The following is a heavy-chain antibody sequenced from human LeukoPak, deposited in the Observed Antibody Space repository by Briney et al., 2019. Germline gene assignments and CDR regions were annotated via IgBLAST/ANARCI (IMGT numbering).Heavy chain of an antibody. V-gene: IGHV4-38-2*02. D-gene: IGHD1-1*01. Sequence: SETLSLTCTVSGYSISSGYYWGWIRQPPGKGLEWLGSIYHSGSTYYNPSLKSRVTISVDTSNNHFSLKLSSVTAADTAVYYCARSWNYGYYYYMDVWGKGTTVTVSS. CDR1: GYSISSGYY. J-gene: IGHJ6*03. CDR2: IYHSGST. CDR3: ARSWNYGYYYYMDV.